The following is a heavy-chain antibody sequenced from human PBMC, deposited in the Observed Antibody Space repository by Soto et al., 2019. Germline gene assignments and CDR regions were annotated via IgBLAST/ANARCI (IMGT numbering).Heavy chain of an antibody. D-gene: IGHD3-22*01. J-gene: IGHJ4*02. Sequence: SETLSLTCAVYGGSFSGYYWSWIRQPPGKGLEWIGEINHSGSTNYNPSLKSRVTISVDTSKNQFSLKLSSVTAADTAVYYCARGRRITMIVVVINIPKGPFDYWGQGTLVTVSS. CDR3: ARGRRITMIVVVINIPKGPFDY. V-gene: IGHV4-34*01. CDR1: GGSFSGYY. CDR2: INHSGST.